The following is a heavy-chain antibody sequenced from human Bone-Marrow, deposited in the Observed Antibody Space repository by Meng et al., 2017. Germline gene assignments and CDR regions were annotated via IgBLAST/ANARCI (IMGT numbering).Heavy chain of an antibody. CDR2: ISSSSSYI. V-gene: IGHV3-21*04. CDR3: AKRWSETSSWSAFDN. J-gene: IGHJ4*02. D-gene: IGHD2-15*01. CDR1: GFTFSSYS. Sequence: GESLKISCAASGFTFSSYSMNWVRQAPGKGLEWVSSISSSSSYIYYADSVKGRFPISRDNAKNSLYLQMNTLRAEDTAVYYCAKRWSETSSWSAFDNWGRETLVTVSS.